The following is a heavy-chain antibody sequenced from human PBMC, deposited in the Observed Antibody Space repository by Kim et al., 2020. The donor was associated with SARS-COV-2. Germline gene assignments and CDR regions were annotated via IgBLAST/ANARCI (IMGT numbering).Heavy chain of an antibody. Sequence: SETLSLTCTVSGGSISSSSYYWGWIRQPPGKGLEWIGNIYYSGSTYYNPSLRSRVTISVDTSKNQFSLTLSSVTAADTAVYYCARLSTGWYSSFEYWGQG. J-gene: IGHJ4*02. CDR2: IYYSGST. D-gene: IGHD6-19*01. V-gene: IGHV4-39*01. CDR1: GGSISSSSYY. CDR3: ARLSTGWYSSFEY.